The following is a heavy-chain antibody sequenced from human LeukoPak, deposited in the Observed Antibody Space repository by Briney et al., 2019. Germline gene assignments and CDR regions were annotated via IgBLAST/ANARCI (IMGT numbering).Heavy chain of an antibody. V-gene: IGHV3-74*01. CDR1: GITFSNYW. CDR3: VTRRPDILPLDDTFDV. CDR2: INGDGTAT. J-gene: IGHJ3*01. Sequence: GGSLRLSCGVSGITFSNYWMHWVRQAPGKGLVWVSRINGDGTATGYADSVRGRFTISRDNAKSTLYLQINNVRGEDTAVYYCVTRRPDILPLDDTFDVWGQGTMVAVSS. D-gene: IGHD3-3*02.